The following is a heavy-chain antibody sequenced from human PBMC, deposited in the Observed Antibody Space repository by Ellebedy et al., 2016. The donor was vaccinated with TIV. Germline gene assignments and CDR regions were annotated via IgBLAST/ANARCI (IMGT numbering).Heavy chain of an antibody. CDR3: ARDHYDFWTGLDSSDV. Sequence: GGSLRLSCAASGFGITDNFMSWARQAPGRGLEWVSLTYSDGTTHYAESAKGRFSISRDTSKNTLYLQMNSLRREDTALYYCARDHYDFWTGLDSSDVWGQGTLVTVSS. CDR1: GFGITDNF. V-gene: IGHV3-66*01. CDR2: TYSDGTT. D-gene: IGHD3-3*01. J-gene: IGHJ3*01.